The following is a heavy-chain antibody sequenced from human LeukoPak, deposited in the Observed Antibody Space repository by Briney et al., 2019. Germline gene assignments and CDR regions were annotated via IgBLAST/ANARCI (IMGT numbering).Heavy chain of an antibody. D-gene: IGHD6-13*01. J-gene: IGHJ5*02. CDR3: AKGIAAAGTRRPNWFDP. Sequence: PGGSLRLSCAASGFTFGSYAMSWVRQAPGKGLEWVSAISGSGGSTYYADSVKGRFTISRDNSKNTLYLQMNSLRAEDTAVYYCAKGIAAAGTRRPNWFDPWAREPWSPSPQ. V-gene: IGHV3-23*01. CDR1: GFTFGSYA. CDR2: ISGSGGST.